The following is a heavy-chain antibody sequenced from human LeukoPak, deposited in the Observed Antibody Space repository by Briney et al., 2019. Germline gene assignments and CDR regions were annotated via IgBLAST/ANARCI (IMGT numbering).Heavy chain of an antibody. J-gene: IGHJ4*02. CDR2: IRYDGSDE. V-gene: IGHV3-30*02. D-gene: IGHD3-22*01. Sequence: GGSLRLSCAASGFTFSNYGIHWVRQAPGKGLEWVAFIRYDGSDEYYAESVKGRFTISRDNSKNTLHLQMNSLRAEDTAVYYCAKISGYYPSDYWGQGTLVTVSS. CDR1: GFTFSNYG. CDR3: AKISGYYPSDY.